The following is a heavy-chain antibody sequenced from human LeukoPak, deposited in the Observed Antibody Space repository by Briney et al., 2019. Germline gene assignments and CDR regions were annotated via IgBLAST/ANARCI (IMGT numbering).Heavy chain of an antibody. J-gene: IGHJ4*02. CDR1: GFTFTSSA. V-gene: IGHV1-58*01. CDR2: IVVGSGNT. CDR3: AAGGSGSYYGSHFDY. Sequence: TSVKVSCKASGFTFTSSAVQWVRQARGQRLEWIGWIVVGSGNTNYAQKFQERVTITRDMSTSTAYMELSSLGSEDTAVYYCAAGGSGSYYGSHFDYWGQGTLVTVSS. D-gene: IGHD3-10*01.